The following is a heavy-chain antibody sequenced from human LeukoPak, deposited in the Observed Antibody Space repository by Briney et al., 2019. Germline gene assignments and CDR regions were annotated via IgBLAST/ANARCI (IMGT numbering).Heavy chain of an antibody. CDR1: GFTFSSYG. CDR2: ISYDGSNK. J-gene: IGHJ4*02. V-gene: IGHV3-30*18. CDR3: AKPRLGYSYGYPELDY. Sequence: GRSLRLSCAASGFTFSSYGMHWVRQAPGKGLEWVAVISYDGSNKYYADSVKGRFTISRDNSKNALYLQMNSLRAEDTAVYYCAKPRLGYSYGYPELDYWGQGTLVTVSS. D-gene: IGHD5-18*01.